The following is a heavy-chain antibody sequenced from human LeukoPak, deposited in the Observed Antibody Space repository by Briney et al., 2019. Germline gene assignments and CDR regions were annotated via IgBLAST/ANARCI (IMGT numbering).Heavy chain of an antibody. Sequence: GGSLRLSCAASGFTFSSYAMHWVRQAPGKGLEWVAVISYDGSNKYYADSVKGRFTISRDNSKNTLYLQMNSLRAEDTAVYYCARYGLPGVAAAALYYFDYWGRGTLVTVSS. V-gene: IGHV3-30*04. J-gene: IGHJ4*02. CDR1: GFTFSSYA. D-gene: IGHD6-13*01. CDR3: ARYGLPGVAAAALYYFDY. CDR2: ISYDGSNK.